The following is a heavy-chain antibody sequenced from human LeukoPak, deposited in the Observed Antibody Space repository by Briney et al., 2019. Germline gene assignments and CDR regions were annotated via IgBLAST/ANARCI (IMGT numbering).Heavy chain of an antibody. CDR3: ARDSSSSWYLIADY. J-gene: IGHJ4*02. V-gene: IGHV1-18*01. CDR2: ISAYNGNT. Sequence: ASVKVSCKASGYTFTSYGISWVRQAPGRGLEWMGWISAYNGNTNYAQKLQGRVTMTTDTSTSTAYMGLRSLRSDDTAVYYCARDSSSSWYLIADYWGQGTLVTVSS. CDR1: GYTFTSYG. D-gene: IGHD6-13*01.